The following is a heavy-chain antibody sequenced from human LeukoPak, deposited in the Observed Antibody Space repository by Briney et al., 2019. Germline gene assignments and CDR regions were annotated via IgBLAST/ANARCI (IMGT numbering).Heavy chain of an antibody. Sequence: SETLSLTCTVSGGSVSSGSYYWNWIRQPPGKGLEWIGYIYYSGSTNHNPSLKSRVTISLDTPKNQFSLKLSSVTAADTAVYYCARGSYGDWGWFDPWGQGTLVTVSS. CDR2: IYYSGST. V-gene: IGHV4-61*01. CDR3: ARGSYGDWGWFDP. J-gene: IGHJ5*02. CDR1: GGSVSSGSYY. D-gene: IGHD4-17*01.